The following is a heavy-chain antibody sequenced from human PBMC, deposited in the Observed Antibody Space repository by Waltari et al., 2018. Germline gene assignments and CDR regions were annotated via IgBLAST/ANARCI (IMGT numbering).Heavy chain of an antibody. CDR3: VKETLRESFSDC. CDR2: ISCSCSKT. V-gene: IGHV3-23*01. J-gene: IGHJ4*02. D-gene: IGHD1-26*01. Sequence: EVLLLESGGGLVQPGGSLRLSCAASGFTFNTYAMRWVRRAPGKRLEWVSAISCSCSKTYDADSVKGRFTISRDNSKNTVHLQMSRLRAEDTALYYCVKETLRESFSDCWGQGTLVTVSS. CDR1: GFTFNTYA.